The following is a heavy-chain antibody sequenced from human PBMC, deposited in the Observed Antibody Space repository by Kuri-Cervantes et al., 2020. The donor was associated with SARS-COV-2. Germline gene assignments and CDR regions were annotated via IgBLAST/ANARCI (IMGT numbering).Heavy chain of an antibody. CDR1: GGSISSSSYY. CDR2: IYYSGST. V-gene: IGHV4-39*01. Sequence: LRLSCTVSGGSISSSSYYWGWIRQPPGKGLEWIGSIYYSGSTYYNPSLKSRVTISVDTSKNQFSLKLSSVTAADTAVYYCATPARPGAFDAFDIWGQGTMVTVSS. D-gene: IGHD6-6*01. CDR3: ATPARPGAFDAFDI. J-gene: IGHJ3*02.